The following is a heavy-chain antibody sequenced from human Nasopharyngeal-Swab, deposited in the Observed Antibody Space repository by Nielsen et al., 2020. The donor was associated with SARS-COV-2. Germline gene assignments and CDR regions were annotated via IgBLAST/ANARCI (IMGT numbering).Heavy chain of an antibody. CDR3: ARIKYYYDSSGVFDY. CDR2: ISYDGSNK. J-gene: IGHJ4*02. D-gene: IGHD3-22*01. Sequence: VRQMPGKGLEWVAVISYDGSNKYYADSVKGRFTISRDNSKNTLYLQMNSLRAEDTAVYYRARIKYYYDSSGVFDYWGQGTLVTVSS. V-gene: IGHV3-30-3*01.